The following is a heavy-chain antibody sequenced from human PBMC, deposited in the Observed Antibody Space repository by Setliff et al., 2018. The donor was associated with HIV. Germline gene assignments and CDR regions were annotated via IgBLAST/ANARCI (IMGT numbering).Heavy chain of an antibody. CDR3: GKDILPGGLAK. CDR1: GYAVTSYA. J-gene: IGHJ4*02. CDR2: INPGNGDT. V-gene: IGHV1-3*01. Sequence: ASVKVSCKASGYAVTSYAMHWVRQVPGERLEYMGWINPGNGDTKNSPKFQGRVTITRDAAATTFFMDLNYLTSEDTALYYCGKDILPGGLAKWGQGTLVTVSS. D-gene: IGHD3-10*01.